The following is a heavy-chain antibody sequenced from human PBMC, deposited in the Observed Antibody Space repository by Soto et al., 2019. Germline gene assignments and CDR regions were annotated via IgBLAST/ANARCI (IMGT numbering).Heavy chain of an antibody. Sequence: PGGSLRLSCAASGFTFSSYAMSWVRQAPGKGLEWLSAISGSGGSTYYADSVKGRFTISRDNSRNTLYLQMNSLRAEDTAVYYRAKVTWNHRSIGYSCGYTPPDYYYGMGVWGQGTTVTVSS. CDR3: AKVTWNHRSIGYSCGYTPPDYYYGMGV. CDR2: ISGSGGST. CDR1: GFTFSSYA. D-gene: IGHD5-18*01. V-gene: IGHV3-23*01. J-gene: IGHJ6*02.